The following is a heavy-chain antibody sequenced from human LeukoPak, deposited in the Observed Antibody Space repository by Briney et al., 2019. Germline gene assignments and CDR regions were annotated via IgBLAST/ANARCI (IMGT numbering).Heavy chain of an antibody. CDR2: IYYSGST. Sequence: SETLSLTCTVSGGSISSYYWSWIRQPPGKGLEWIGYIYYSGSTNYNPSLKSRVTISVDTSKNQFSLKLSSVTAADTAVYYCARGRFLEWLMEWGQGTLVTVSS. J-gene: IGHJ4*02. D-gene: IGHD3-3*01. CDR3: ARGRFLEWLME. CDR1: GGSISSYY. V-gene: IGHV4-59*01.